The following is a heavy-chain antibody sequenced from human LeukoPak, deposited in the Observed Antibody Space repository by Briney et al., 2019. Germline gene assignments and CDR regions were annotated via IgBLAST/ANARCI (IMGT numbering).Heavy chain of an antibody. D-gene: IGHD3-9*01. CDR2: ISGSGGST. V-gene: IGHV3-23*01. CDR1: GFTFSSYA. CDR3: AKLGPYDILTPPTA. Sequence: QSGGSLGLSCAASGFTFSSYAMSWVRQAPGKGLEWVSAISGSGGSTYYADSVKGRFTISGDNSKNTLYLQMNSLRAEDTAVYYCAKLGPYDILTPPTAWGQGTLVTVSS. J-gene: IGHJ5*02.